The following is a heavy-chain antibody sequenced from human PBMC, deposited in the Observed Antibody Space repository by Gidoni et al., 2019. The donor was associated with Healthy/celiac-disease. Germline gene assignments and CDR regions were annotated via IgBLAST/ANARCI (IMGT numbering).Heavy chain of an antibody. J-gene: IGHJ6*02. CDR2: ISSSSSYI. V-gene: IGHV3-21*01. CDR3: ARDRSGSSVYYYYGMDV. CDR1: GFTFSRYS. D-gene: IGHD3-10*01. Sequence: EVQLVESGGGLVKPGGSLRLSCAASGFTFSRYSMNWVRQAPGKGLEWVSSISSSSSYIYYADSVKGRFTISRDNAKNSLYLQMNSLRAEDTAVYYWARDRSGSSVYYYYGMDVWGQGTTVTVSS.